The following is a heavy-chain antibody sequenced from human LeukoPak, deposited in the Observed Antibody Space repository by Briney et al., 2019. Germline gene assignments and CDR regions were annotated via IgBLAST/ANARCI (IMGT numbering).Heavy chain of an antibody. CDR3: ARDIIVQGTSWNAFDI. Sequence: GGSLRLSCTASGFTFSNYAMSWIRQAPGKGLEWVSYISSSGSTIYYADSVKGRFTISRDNAKNSLYLQMNSLRAEDTAVYYCARDIIVQGTSWNAFDIWGQGTMVTVSS. J-gene: IGHJ3*02. CDR1: GFTFSNYA. D-gene: IGHD2-2*01. CDR2: ISSSGSTI. V-gene: IGHV3-11*01.